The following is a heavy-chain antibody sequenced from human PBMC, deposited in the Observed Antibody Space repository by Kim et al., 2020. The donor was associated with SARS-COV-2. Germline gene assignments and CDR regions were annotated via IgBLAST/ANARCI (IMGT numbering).Heavy chain of an antibody. Sequence: GGSLRLSCAASGFTFSSYGMHWVRQAPGKGLEWVAVISYDGSNKYYADSVKGRFTISRDNSKNTLYLQMNSLRAEDTAVYYCAVTPNRQWALLFDYWGQG. CDR1: GFTFSSYG. D-gene: IGHD1-26*01. CDR2: ISYDGSNK. J-gene: IGHJ4*02. CDR3: AVTPNRQWALLFDY. V-gene: IGHV3-30*03.